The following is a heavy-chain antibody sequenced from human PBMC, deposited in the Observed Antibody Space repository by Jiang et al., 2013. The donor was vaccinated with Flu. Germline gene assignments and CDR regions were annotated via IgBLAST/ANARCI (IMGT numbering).Heavy chain of an antibody. V-gene: IGHV1-24*01. CDR1: GSSLIELS. J-gene: IGHJ4*02. D-gene: IGHD1-14*01. CDR2: FDPEVGEK. Sequence: SGAEVKKPGASVKVSCKASGSSLIELSMHWVRQAPGKGLEWMGGFDPEVGEKIYAPKFQGRLTMTEDRFTNTAFMELTSLGSQDTAVYYCASPRLCFGTTCPMRSFDFWGQGAPVTVSS. CDR3: ASPRLCFGTTCPMRSFDF.